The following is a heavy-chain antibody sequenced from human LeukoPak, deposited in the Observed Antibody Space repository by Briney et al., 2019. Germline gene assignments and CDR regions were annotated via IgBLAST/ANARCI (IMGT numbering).Heavy chain of an antibody. CDR2: ISSSSSYI. V-gene: IGHV3-21*01. Sequence: GGSLRLSCAASGFTFSSYSMNWVRQAPGKGLEWVSSISSSSSYIYYADSVKGRFTVSRDNAKNSLYLQMNSLRAEDTAVYYCARGGDGYNGMFLDYWGQGTLVTVSS. CDR1: GFTFSSYS. CDR3: ARGGDGYNGMFLDY. D-gene: IGHD5-24*01. J-gene: IGHJ4*02.